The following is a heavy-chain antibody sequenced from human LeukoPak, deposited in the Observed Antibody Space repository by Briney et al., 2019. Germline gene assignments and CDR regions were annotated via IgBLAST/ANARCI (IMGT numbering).Heavy chain of an antibody. V-gene: IGHV3-64D*06. CDR3: VRLGYCSSPRCYFDY. Sequence: PGGSLKLSCSASGFTFSNYAMHWVRQAPGKKLEYVSGISGNGGNTYYADSVKGRFTISRDNSKNTLYLQMSSLRAEDTAVYYCVRLGYCSSPRCYFDYWGQGTLVTVSS. D-gene: IGHD2-2*01. CDR1: GFTFSNYA. J-gene: IGHJ4*02. CDR2: ISGNGGNT.